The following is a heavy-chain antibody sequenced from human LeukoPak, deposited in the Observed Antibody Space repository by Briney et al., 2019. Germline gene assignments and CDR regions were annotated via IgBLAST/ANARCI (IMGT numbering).Heavy chain of an antibody. Sequence: SETLSLTCAVSGYSISSGYYWVWIRQPPGKGLEWIGSIYHSGSTYYNPSLKSRVTISVDTSKNQFSLKLSSVTAADTAVYYCARVFSGSGWYGGPFEYWGQGTLVTVSS. CDR3: ARVFSGSGWYGGPFEY. J-gene: IGHJ4*02. D-gene: IGHD6-19*01. CDR1: GYSISSGYY. V-gene: IGHV4-38-2*01. CDR2: IYHSGST.